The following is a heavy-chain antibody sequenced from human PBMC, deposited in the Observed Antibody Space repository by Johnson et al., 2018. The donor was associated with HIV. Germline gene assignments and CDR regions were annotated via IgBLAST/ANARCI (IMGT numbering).Heavy chain of an antibody. CDR1: GFTFSNAW. CDR3: ARVGVSGYDLAAFDI. D-gene: IGHD5-12*01. J-gene: IGHJ3*02. V-gene: IGHV3-30-3*01. Sequence: QVQLVESGGGLVQPGGSLRLSCAASGFTFSNAWMSWVRQSPGKGLEWVAAISYDGINKYYADSVKGRFSISRDNSRNTLYLQMSSLRPEDTAVYFCARVGVSGYDLAAFDIWGQGTMVTVSA. CDR2: ISYDGINK.